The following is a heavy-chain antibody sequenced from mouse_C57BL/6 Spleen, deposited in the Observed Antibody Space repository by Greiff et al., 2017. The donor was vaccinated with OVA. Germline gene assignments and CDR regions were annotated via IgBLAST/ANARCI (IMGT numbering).Heavy chain of an antibody. D-gene: IGHD1-1*02. Sequence: QVQLQQSGAELVKPGASVKISCKASGYAFSSYWMNWVKQRPGKGLEWIGQIYPGDGDTNYNGKFKGKATLTADKSSSTAYMQLSSLTSEDSAVYFCARRGSQYYFDYWGKGTTLTVSS. CDR2: IYPGDGDT. V-gene: IGHV1-80*01. CDR1: GYAFSSYW. CDR3: ARRGSQYYFDY. J-gene: IGHJ2*01.